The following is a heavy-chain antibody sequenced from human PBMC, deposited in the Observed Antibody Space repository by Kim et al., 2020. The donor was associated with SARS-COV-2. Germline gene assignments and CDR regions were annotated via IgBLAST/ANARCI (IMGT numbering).Heavy chain of an antibody. CDR3: ARSRSSSGWYHLFDY. V-gene: IGHV4-34*01. D-gene: IGHD6-19*01. Sequence: PSLKSRVTISVDTSKNQFSLKLSSVTAADTAVYYCARSRSSSGWYHLFDYWGQGTLVTVSS. J-gene: IGHJ4*02.